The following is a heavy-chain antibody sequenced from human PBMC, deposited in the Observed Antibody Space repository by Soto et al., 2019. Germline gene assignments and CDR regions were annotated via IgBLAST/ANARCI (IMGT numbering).Heavy chain of an antibody. CDR1: GGSIGSGGYY. CDR2: IYYSGST. D-gene: IGHD3-3*01. V-gene: IGHV4-31*03. J-gene: IGHJ5*02. CDR3: ARALLRENWFDP. Sequence: SETLSLTCTVSGGSIGSGGYYWSWIRQHPGKGLEWIGYIYYSGSTYYNPSLKSRVTISVDTSKNQFSLKLSSVTAADTAVYYCARALLRENWFDPWGQGTMVTVYS.